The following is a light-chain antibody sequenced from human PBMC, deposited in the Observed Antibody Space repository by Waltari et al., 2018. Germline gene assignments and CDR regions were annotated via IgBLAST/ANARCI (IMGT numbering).Light chain of an antibody. Sequence: HSALTQPASVSGSPGQSITISCTGSSSDIGNYNYVSWYQQHPGKAPKLMIFDVSNRPSGVSNRFSGSKSGNTASPTISGLQAEDEADYYCSSYISSDTLELFGGGTSLTVL. CDR1: SSDIGNYNY. V-gene: IGLV2-14*03. CDR3: SSYISSDTLEL. CDR2: DVS. J-gene: IGLJ2*01.